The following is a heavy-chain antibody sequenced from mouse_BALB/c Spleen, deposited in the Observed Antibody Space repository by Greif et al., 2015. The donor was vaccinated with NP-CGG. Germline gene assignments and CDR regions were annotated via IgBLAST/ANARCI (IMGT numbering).Heavy chain of an antibody. Sequence: EVKVVESGGGLVQPGGSLRLSCATSGFTFTDYYMSWVRQPPGKALEWLGFIRNKANGYTTEYSASVKGRFTISRDNSQSILYLQMNTLRAEDSATYYCARDTGTFAYWGQGTLVTVSP. CDR2: IRNKANGYTT. D-gene: IGHD4-1*01. CDR3: ARDTGTFAY. CDR1: GFTFTDYY. V-gene: IGHV7-3*02. J-gene: IGHJ3*01.